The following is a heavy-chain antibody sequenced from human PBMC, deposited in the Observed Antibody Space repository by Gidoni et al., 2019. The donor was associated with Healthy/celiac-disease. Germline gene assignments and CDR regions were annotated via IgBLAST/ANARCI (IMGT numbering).Heavy chain of an antibody. CDR2: RGYDGSNK. D-gene: IGHD6-13*01. J-gene: IGHJ6*02. Sequence: QVQLVESGGGVVQPGRSLRLSCAASGFTFSSYGMHWGRQAPGKGLEWVAVRGYDGSNKYYADSVKGRFTISRDNSKNTLYLQMNSLRAEDTAVYYCARDSQQLVRDYYYYYGMDVWGQGTTVTVSS. CDR3: ARDSQQLVRDYYYYYGMDV. V-gene: IGHV3-33*01. CDR1: GFTFSSYG.